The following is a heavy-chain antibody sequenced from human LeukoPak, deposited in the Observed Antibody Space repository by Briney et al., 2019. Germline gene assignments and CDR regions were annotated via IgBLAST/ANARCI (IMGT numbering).Heavy chain of an antibody. V-gene: IGHV3-74*01. J-gene: IGHJ4*02. CDR2: ITSDGSNI. D-gene: IGHD3-16*01. CDR1: GFTFSNFW. Sequence: PGGSLRLSCAASGFTFSNFWLHWVRQAPGKGLEWVSRITSDGSNISYADSVQGRFTISRDNAKNTLYLQMNSLRAEDTAVYYCARGGHSSFDYWGQGALVTVSS. CDR3: ARGGHSSFDY.